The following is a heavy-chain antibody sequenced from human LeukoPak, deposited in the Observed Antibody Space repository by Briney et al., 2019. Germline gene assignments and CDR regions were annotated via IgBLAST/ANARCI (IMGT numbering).Heavy chain of an antibody. Sequence: PGGSLRLSCSASGFTFSSYAMHWVRQAPGKGLEFVSVISSNGGSTYYADSVKGRFTISRDNSKNTLYLQMSSLRAEDTAVYYCVKGYDYVWGSYRPFDYWGQGTLVTVSS. V-gene: IGHV3-64D*06. D-gene: IGHD3-16*02. CDR1: GFTFSSYA. CDR3: VKGYDYVWGSYRPFDY. CDR2: ISSNGGST. J-gene: IGHJ4*02.